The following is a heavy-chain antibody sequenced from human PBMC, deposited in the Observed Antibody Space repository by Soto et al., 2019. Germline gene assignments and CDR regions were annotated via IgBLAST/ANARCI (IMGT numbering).Heavy chain of an antibody. J-gene: IGHJ4*02. CDR3: ARALAGSYDY. CDR2: TYYRSKWST. Sequence: SQTLSLTCAISGDSVYSKSAAWNWIRQAPSRGLEWLGRTYYRSKWSTDYAVSLRGRITVNPDSSKNQFSLRLTSVTPEDTAVYYCARALAGSYDYWGQGTLVTVSS. D-gene: IGHD3-10*01. V-gene: IGHV6-1*01. CDR1: GDSVYSKSAA.